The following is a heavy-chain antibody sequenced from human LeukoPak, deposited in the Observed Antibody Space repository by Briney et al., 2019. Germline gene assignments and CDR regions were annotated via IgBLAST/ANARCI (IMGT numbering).Heavy chain of an antibody. D-gene: IGHD6-13*01. V-gene: IGHV3-23*01. J-gene: IGHJ4*02. CDR1: GFTCSSYV. CDR2: LSGSGGGP. CDR3: ANALGGGNTWYYFDC. Sequence: RGSLRRSWAASGFTCSSYVMSGVRQAQGRGLEWVSSLSGSGGGPNYANSVKGRFTISRDNSKNTLYLQMNSLRAEDTAVYFCANALGGGNTWYYFDCWGQGTLVTVSS.